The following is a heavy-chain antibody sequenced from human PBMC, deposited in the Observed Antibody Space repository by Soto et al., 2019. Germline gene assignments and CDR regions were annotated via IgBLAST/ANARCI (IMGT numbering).Heavy chain of an antibody. Sequence: LKISCKGSGYSFTSYWISWVRQMPGKGLEWMGRIDPSDSYTNYSPSFQGHVTISADKSISTAYLQWSSLKASDTAMYYCASPRAAAGPGGTYYYYYGMDVWGQGTTVTVSS. CDR2: IDPSDSYT. CDR3: ASPRAAAGPGGTYYYYYGMDV. D-gene: IGHD6-13*01. J-gene: IGHJ6*02. CDR1: GYSFTSYW. V-gene: IGHV5-10-1*01.